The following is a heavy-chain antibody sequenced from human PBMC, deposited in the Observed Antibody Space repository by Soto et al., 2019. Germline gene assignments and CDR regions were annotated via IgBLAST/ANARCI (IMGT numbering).Heavy chain of an antibody. V-gene: IGHV4-59*01. Sequence: SETLSLTCTVSGGPLSCYYWSWLRPTPGKGLEWIGYIYYSGSTNYNPSLKSRVTISVDTSKNQFSLKLSSVTAADTAVYYCAREGSYKNYYYYGMDVWGQGTTVTVSS. J-gene: IGHJ6*02. CDR3: AREGSYKNYYYYGMDV. D-gene: IGHD2-15*01. CDR2: IYYSGST. CDR1: GGPLSCYY.